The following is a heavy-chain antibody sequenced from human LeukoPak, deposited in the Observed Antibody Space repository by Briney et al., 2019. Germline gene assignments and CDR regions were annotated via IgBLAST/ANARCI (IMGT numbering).Heavy chain of an antibody. CDR2: ISWSSGNI. CDR1: GFTFDDYA. D-gene: IGHD6-19*01. J-gene: IGHJ4*02. Sequence: GGSLRLSYAASGFTFDDYAMHWVRQAPGKGLEWVSYISWSSGNIVYADCVKGRFPISRENAKNSLYLQMNSLRAEDTALYYCAKDGHKVGQWLSYFDYWGQGTLVTVSS. CDR3: AKDGHKVGQWLSYFDY. V-gene: IGHV3-9*01.